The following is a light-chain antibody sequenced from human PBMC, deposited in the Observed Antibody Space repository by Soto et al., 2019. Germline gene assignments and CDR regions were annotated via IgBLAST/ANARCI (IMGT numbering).Light chain of an antibody. V-gene: IGKV3-15*01. CDR2: GAS. Sequence: DIVMTQSPDSLAVSPGERATLSCRASQSVSSNLAWYQQKPGQAPRLLIYGASSRATGIPVRFSGSGSGTEFTLTISSLQSEDFAVYYCQQYNNWPLTFGQGTRLEIK. J-gene: IGKJ5*01. CDR1: QSVSSN. CDR3: QQYNNWPLT.